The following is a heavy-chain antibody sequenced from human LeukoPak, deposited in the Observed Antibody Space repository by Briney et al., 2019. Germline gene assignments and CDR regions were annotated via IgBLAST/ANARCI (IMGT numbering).Heavy chain of an antibody. Sequence: SETLSLTCAVYGGSFSGDYWSWIRQPPGKGLEWIGEIHHSGSTNYNPSLKSRVTISVDTSKNQFSLKLTSVTAADTAVYYCARGSSLAAAGTGHSIYYCGQGTQVTVSS. CDR1: GGSFSGDY. V-gene: IGHV4-34*01. CDR3: ARGSSLAAAGTGHSIYY. CDR2: IHHSGST. D-gene: IGHD6-13*01. J-gene: IGHJ4*02.